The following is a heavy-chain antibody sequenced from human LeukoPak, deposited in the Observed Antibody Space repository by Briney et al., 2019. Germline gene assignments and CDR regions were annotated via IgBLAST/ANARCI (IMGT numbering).Heavy chain of an antibody. CDR3: AREGGFGYDDAFDT. V-gene: IGHV3-48*03. CDR2: ISGSGSSI. J-gene: IGHJ3*02. CDR1: GFTFSTYE. Sequence: GGSLRLSCTASGFTFSTYEMNWVRQAPGKGMEWISYISGSGSSIFYADSLQGRFTVSRDNAKNSVYLQMNSLRAEDTAVYYCAREGGFGYDDAFDTWGHGTTVTVSS. D-gene: IGHD3-22*01.